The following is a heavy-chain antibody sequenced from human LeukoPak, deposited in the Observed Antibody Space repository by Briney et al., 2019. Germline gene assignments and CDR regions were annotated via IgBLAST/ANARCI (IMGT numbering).Heavy chain of an antibody. CDR1: GYTFTSYG. D-gene: IGHD1-26*01. CDR3: AAPSRYRGGFDY. V-gene: IGHV1-18*01. Sequence: ASVKVSCKASGYTFTSYGISWVRQAPGQGLEWMGWISAYNGNTNYAQKLQGRVTMTTDTSTSTAYTELRSLRSDDTAVYYCAAPSRYRGGFDYWGQGTLVTVSS. J-gene: IGHJ4*02. CDR2: ISAYNGNT.